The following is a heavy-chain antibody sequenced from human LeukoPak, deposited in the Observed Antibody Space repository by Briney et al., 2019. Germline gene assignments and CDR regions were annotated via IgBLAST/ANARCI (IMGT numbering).Heavy chain of an antibody. CDR3: ARVSNDSGDAFDI. CDR1: GGSISSGSYY. D-gene: IGHD4-17*01. V-gene: IGHV4-61*02. J-gene: IGHJ3*02. CDR2: IYTSGST. Sequence: PSQTLSLTCTVSGGSISSGSYYWSWIRQPAGKGLEWIGRIYTSGSTNYNPSLKSRVTISVDTSKNQFSLKLSSVTAADTAVYYCARVSNDSGDAFDIWGQGTMVTVSS.